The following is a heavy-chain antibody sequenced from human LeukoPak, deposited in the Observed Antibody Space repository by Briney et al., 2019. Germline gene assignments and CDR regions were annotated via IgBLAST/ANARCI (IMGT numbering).Heavy chain of an antibody. J-gene: IGHJ3*02. Sequence: GGSLRLSCAASGFTFSSYSMNWVRQAPGKGLEWVSYISSSSSTIYYADSVRGRFTISRDNAKNSLYLQMNSLRAEDTAVYYCARDTYSSSWSDAFDIWGQGTMVTVSS. CDR2: ISSSSSTI. CDR1: GFTFSSYS. CDR3: ARDTYSSSWSDAFDI. V-gene: IGHV3-48*04. D-gene: IGHD6-13*01.